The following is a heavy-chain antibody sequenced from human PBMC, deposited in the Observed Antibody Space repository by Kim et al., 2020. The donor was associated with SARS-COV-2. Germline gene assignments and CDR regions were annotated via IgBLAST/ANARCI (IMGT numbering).Heavy chain of an antibody. CDR3: ARAPMIVVDRVYYFDY. CDR2: IYHSGST. Sequence: SETLSLTCAVSGGSISSSNWWSWVRQPPGKGLEWIGEIYHSGSTNYNPSLKSRVTISVDKSKNQFSLKLSSVTAADTAVYYCARAPMIVVDRVYYFDYWGQGTLVTVSS. CDR1: GGSISSSNW. J-gene: IGHJ4*02. V-gene: IGHV4-4*02. D-gene: IGHD3-22*01.